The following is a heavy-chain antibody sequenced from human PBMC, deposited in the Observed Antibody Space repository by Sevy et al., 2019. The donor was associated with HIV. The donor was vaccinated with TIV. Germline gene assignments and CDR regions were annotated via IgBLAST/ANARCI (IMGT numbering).Heavy chain of an antibody. D-gene: IGHD6-19*01. CDR2: IDPSDSYT. J-gene: IGHJ6*03. CDR1: GYSFTSYW. CDR3: ARTQGIAVAGTRSYYYYYMDV. V-gene: IGHV5-10-1*01. Sequence: GESLKISCKGSGYSFTSYWITWVRQMPGKGLEWMGRIDPSDSYTNYSPSLQGHFTISGDKSISTAYLQWSSLKASDTAMYYCARTQGIAVAGTRSYYYYYMDVWGKGTTVTVSS.